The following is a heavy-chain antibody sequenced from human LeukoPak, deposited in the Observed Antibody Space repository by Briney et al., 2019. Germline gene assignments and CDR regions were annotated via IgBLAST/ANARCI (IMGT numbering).Heavy chain of an antibody. Sequence: SETLSLTCTASGDSISSYYWSWIRQPPGKGLEWIGYIYYSGSTNYNPSLQSRVTISVDTSRNQFSLNLTSVTAADTAVYYCATSYYNYDRWDYWGQGILVTVSS. V-gene: IGHV4-59*01. CDR3: ATSYYNYDRWDY. CDR1: GDSISSYY. D-gene: IGHD3-16*01. J-gene: IGHJ4*02. CDR2: IYYSGST.